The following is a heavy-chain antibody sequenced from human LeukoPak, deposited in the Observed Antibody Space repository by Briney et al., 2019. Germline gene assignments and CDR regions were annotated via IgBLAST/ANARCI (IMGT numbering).Heavy chain of an antibody. V-gene: IGHV3-23*01. CDR2: ISRSGWST. CDR3: ARRNHYDSNETDY. CDR1: GFTFSSYA. D-gene: IGHD3-22*01. J-gene: IGHJ4*02. Sequence: GGSLPLSCAASGFTFSSYAMSWVRQAPGKGLEGGSAISRSGWSTYYADSVKGRFTLSRDNSKNTLYLRMSSLRAAAPAVYPCARRNHYDSNETDYWGQGTLVTVSS.